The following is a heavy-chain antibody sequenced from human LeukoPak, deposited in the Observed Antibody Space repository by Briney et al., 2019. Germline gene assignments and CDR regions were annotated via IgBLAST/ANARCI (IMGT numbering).Heavy chain of an antibody. Sequence: GGSLRLSCAASGLTFSSYSMNWVRQAPGKGLEWVSSISSSSSYIYYADSVKGRFTISRDNAKNSLYLQMNSLRAEDTAVYYCASLYDFWSGYHFDYWGQGTLVTVSS. CDR3: ASLYDFWSGYHFDY. CDR2: ISSSSSYI. J-gene: IGHJ4*02. V-gene: IGHV3-21*01. CDR1: GLTFSSYS. D-gene: IGHD3-3*01.